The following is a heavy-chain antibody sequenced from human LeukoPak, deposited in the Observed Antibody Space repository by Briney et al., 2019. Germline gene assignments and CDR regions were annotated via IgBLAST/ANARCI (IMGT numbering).Heavy chain of an antibody. D-gene: IGHD6-19*01. CDR2: IIPILGIA. Sequence: SVTVSCKASGGTFSSCAISWVRQAPGQELEWMGRIIPILGIANYAQKLQGRGKITADKSTSTAYTELSRLSSEDHAAFYIGMVISGGSELASGFDYWGQGTLVTVSS. CDR1: GGTFSSCA. V-gene: IGHV1-69*04. CDR3: GMVISGGSELASGFDY. J-gene: IGHJ4*02.